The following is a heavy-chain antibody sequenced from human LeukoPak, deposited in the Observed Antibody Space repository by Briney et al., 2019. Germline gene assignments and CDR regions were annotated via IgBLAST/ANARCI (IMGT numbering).Heavy chain of an antibody. J-gene: IGHJ3*02. V-gene: IGHV4-34*01. CDR3: ARVGSYDAFDI. Sequence: SETLSLTCAVYGGSFSGYYWSWIRQPPGKGLEWIGEINHSGSTNYNPSLKSRVTISVDTSKNQFSLKLSSVTAADTAVYYCARVGSYDAFDIWGQGTMVTVSS. CDR2: INHSGST. CDR1: GGSFSGYY. D-gene: IGHD1-26*01.